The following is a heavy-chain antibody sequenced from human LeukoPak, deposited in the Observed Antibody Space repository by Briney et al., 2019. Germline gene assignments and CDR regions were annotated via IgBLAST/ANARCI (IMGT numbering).Heavy chain of an antibody. J-gene: IGHJ4*02. V-gene: IGHV1-18*01. CDR3: ARDENYGIFFNVDY. CDR2: ISGSTGDT. Sequence: ASVKVSCKASGYSFVLYGISWVRQAPGEGPEWMGWISGSTGDTNYAQKFQGRVTMTADTSSSTAYMELRSLRSDDTAVYYCARDENYGIFFNVDYWGQGTLVTVSS. CDR1: GYSFVLYG. D-gene: IGHD4-17*01.